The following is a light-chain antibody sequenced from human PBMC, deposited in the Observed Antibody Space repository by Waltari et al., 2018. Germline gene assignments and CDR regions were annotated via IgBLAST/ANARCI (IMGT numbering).Light chain of an antibody. CDR3: QQYDNLFT. CDR1: QDISNY. V-gene: IGKV1-33*01. J-gene: IGKJ3*01. CDR2: DAS. Sequence: DIQMTQSPSSLSASAGDRVTITCQASQDISNYLNWYQQKPGKAPKLLIYDASNLETGVPSRFSGSGSGTDFTFTISSLQPEDIATYYCQQYDNLFTFGPGTKVDIK.